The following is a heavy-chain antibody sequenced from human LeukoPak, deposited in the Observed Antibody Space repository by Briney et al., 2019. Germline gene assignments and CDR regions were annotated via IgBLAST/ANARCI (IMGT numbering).Heavy chain of an antibody. Sequence: GGSLRLSCVASGITFSNYAVSWVRQAPEKGLDWVSVIRGSAHKIRYADSVKGRFTISRDNSENIVYLQMNNLRVEDTAVYYCAGRPTGYSSGYIHWGQGTLVTVSS. CDR1: GITFSNYA. CDR3: AGRPTGYSSGYIH. J-gene: IGHJ4*02. V-gene: IGHV3-23*01. CDR2: IRGSAHKI. D-gene: IGHD5-18*01.